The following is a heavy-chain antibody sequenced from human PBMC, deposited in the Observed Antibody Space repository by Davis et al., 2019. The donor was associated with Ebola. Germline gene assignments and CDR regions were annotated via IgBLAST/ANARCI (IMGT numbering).Heavy chain of an antibody. J-gene: IGHJ6*03. CDR1: GFTFKTFG. D-gene: IGHD4-17*01. Sequence: GESLKISCAASGFTFKTFGMNWVRQAPGKGLEWVAVISYDGRNKFYADSVKGRFTISRDTSKNTVFLQMNSLRVEDTAVYCCARDPYGGASRPYSYYYMDVWGKGTTVTVSS. CDR2: ISYDGRNK. CDR3: ARDPYGGASRPYSYYYMDV. V-gene: IGHV3-30*03.